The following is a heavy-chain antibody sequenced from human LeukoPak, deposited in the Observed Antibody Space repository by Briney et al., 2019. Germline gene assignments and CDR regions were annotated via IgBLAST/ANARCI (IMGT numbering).Heavy chain of an antibody. J-gene: IGHJ4*02. CDR1: GASISDCY. Sequence: PSETLSLTCTVSGASISDCYWSWIRQPPGKGLEWIGYIYYSGSTNYNPSLKSRVTISIDTSKNQFSLKVSSVTAADTAVYYCARAKAAAGIDYFDYWGQGTLVTVSS. V-gene: IGHV4-59*13. CDR3: ARAKAAAGIDYFDY. D-gene: IGHD6-13*01. CDR2: IYYSGST.